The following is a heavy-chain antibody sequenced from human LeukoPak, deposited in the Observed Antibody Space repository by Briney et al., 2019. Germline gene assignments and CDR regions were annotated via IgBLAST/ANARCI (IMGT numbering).Heavy chain of an antibody. J-gene: IGHJ5*02. CDR3: ASSTTGTVGAPLNWFDP. V-gene: IGHV4-34*01. CDR2: INHSGST. CDR1: GGSFSGYY. Sequence: SETLSLTCAVYGGSFSGYYWSWIRQPPGKGLEWIGEINHSGSTNYNPSLKSRVTISVDTSKNQFSLKLSSVTAADTAVYYCASSTTGTVGAPLNWFDPWGQGTLVTVSS. D-gene: IGHD1-1*01.